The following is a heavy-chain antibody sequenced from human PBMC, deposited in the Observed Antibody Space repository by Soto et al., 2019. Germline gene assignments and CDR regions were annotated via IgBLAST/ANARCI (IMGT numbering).Heavy chain of an antibody. Sequence: ASVKVSCKASGYTFTSYGISWVRQAPGQGLEWMGWISAYNGNTNYAQKLQGRVTMTTDTSTSTAYMELRSLRSDDTAVYYCARVVVVAGYYYYGMDVWGQGTTVTVSS. CDR1: GYTFTSYG. CDR3: ARVVVVAGYYYYGMDV. V-gene: IGHV1-18*01. J-gene: IGHJ6*02. CDR2: ISAYNGNT. D-gene: IGHD2-15*01.